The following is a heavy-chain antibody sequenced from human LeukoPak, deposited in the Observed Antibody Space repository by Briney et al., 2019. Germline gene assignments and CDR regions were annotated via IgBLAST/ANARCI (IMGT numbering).Heavy chain of an antibody. V-gene: IGHV3-7*03. J-gene: IGHJ4*02. CDR3: AKDRESSSRPYFFDY. CDR2: MKEDGSER. CDR1: AFISSGHW. Sequence: QPGGSLRLSCEGSAFISSGHWMNWVRQTPGKGLEWVASMKEDGSERQYVDSVKGRFSISRDNTKGSLFLQLNSLRAEDTAVYYCAKDRESSSRPYFFDYWGQGTLVTVSS. D-gene: IGHD6-6*01.